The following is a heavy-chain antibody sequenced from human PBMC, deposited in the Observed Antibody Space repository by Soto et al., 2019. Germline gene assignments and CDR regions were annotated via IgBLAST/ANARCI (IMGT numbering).Heavy chain of an antibody. CDR2: VSHDGRNT. Sequence: VQVVESGGGVVQPGRSLRLSCAASGFTFSDYAMHWVRQAPGKGLEWVAVVSHDGRNTHYADSVKGRFTISRDSSKNTVSLEMTSRRAEDTAVYYCAKGGRQWLVTSDFNYWGQGALVTVSS. D-gene: IGHD6-19*01. CDR1: GFTFSDYA. V-gene: IGHV3-30*18. CDR3: AKGGRQWLVTSDFNY. J-gene: IGHJ4*02.